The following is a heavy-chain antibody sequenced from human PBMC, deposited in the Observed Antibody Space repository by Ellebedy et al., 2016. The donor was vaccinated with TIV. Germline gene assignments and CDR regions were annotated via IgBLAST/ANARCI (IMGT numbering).Heavy chain of an antibody. V-gene: IGHV3-74*01. CDR2: INDDGNRI. D-gene: IGHD2-21*01. J-gene: IGHJ3*02. CDR3: VRDRMGATYTFDM. Sequence: GESLKISCAASGFTFTNYAIHWVRQGPGKGLVWVSHINDDGNRITYADSVKGLFAISRDIARNTLFRQMDSLSAEDTAVYYCVRDRMGATYTFDMWGQGTMVTVSS. CDR1: GFTFTNYA.